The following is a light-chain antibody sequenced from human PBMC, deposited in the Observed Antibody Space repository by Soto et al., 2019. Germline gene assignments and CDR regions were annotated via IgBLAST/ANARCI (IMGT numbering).Light chain of an antibody. V-gene: IGLV2-14*01. CDR3: SSNTSGSTRV. CDR2: EVT. J-gene: IGLJ1*01. CDR1: SGDVGGYDY. Sequence: QSALTQPASVSGSPGQSIAISCTGTSGDVGGYDYVSWYQQHPDKAPKLMIYEVTKRPSWVSNRFSGSKSGNTASLTISGLQPEDEADYYCSSNTSGSTRVFGSGTKLTVL.